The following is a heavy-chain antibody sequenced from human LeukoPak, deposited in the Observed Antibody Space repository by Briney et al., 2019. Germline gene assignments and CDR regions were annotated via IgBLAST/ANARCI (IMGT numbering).Heavy chain of an antibody. V-gene: IGHV1-2*02. J-gene: IGHJ4*02. Sequence: ASVKVSCKASGYTFTGYYMHWVRQAPGQGLEWMGWINPNSGGTDYAQKFQGRVTMTRDTPISTAYMELSRLRSDDTAVYYCARDSGELANDYWGQGTLVTVSS. CDR2: INPNSGGT. CDR3: ARDSGELANDY. D-gene: IGHD1-26*01. CDR1: GYTFTGYY.